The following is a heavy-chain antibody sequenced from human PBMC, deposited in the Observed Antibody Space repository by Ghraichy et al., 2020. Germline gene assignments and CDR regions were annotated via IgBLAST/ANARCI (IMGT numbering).Heavy chain of an antibody. CDR3: AAPYYYDSSGYNYAAVFDI. D-gene: IGHD3-22*01. CDR1: GGSISSRSYY. V-gene: IGHV4-39*02. Sequence: SETLSLTCTVSGGSISSRSYYWGWFRQPPGKGLEWIGSIYYSGNTFDNPSLRSRVTISEDTSKNHFSLTLSSVTAADTAVYYCAAPYYYDSSGYNYAAVFDIGGQGTMVTVSS. J-gene: IGHJ3*02. CDR2: IYYSGNT.